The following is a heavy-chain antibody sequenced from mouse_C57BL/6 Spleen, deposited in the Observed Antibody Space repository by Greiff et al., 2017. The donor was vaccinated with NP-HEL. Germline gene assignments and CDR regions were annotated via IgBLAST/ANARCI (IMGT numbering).Heavy chain of an antibody. J-gene: IGHJ4*01. Sequence: VQGVESGPGLVQPSQSLSITCTVSGFSLTSYGVHWVRQSPGKGLEWLGVIWGGGSTDYNAAFISRLSISKDNSKSQVFFKMNSLQADDTAIYYCARITTVVGGYAMDYWGQGTSVTVSS. V-gene: IGHV2-2*01. CDR1: GFSLTSYG. D-gene: IGHD1-1*01. CDR3: ARITTVVGGYAMDY. CDR2: IWGGGST.